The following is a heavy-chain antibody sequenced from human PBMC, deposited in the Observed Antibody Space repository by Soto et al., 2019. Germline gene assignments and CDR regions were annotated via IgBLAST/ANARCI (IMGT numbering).Heavy chain of an antibody. CDR1: GGSISSAGYY. CDR2: IYYIGTT. V-gene: IGHV4-31*03. Sequence: SETLSLTCSVSGGSISSAGYYWSWIRQHPGEGLEWIGYIYYIGTTYYNPSLKSRIIISVDTSKNQFSLKLTSVTAADTAVYYCASAYGEHTYYFDSWGQGTLVTVSS. CDR3: ASAYGEHTYYFDS. D-gene: IGHD4-17*01. J-gene: IGHJ4*02.